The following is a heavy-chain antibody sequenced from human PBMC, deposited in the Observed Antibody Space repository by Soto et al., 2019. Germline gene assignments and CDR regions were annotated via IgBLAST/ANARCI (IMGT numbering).Heavy chain of an antibody. Sequence: GGSLRLSSASSGFTFSSYGMHWVRQAPGKGLEWVTVISYDGSNKYYADSVKGRFTISRDNSKNTLYLQMNSLRAGDTAVYYRAKDGSGPDSHFYYGLDVWGQGTTVTAPS. CDR1: GFTFSSYG. CDR2: ISYDGSNK. V-gene: IGHV3-30*18. D-gene: IGHD1-1*01. J-gene: IGHJ6*01. CDR3: AKDGSGPDSHFYYGLDV.